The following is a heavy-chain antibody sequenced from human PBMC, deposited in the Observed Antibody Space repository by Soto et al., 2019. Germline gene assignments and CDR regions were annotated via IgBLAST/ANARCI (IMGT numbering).Heavy chain of an antibody. J-gene: IGHJ4*02. CDR3: ARGSRVSTYPFDY. Sequence: SETLSLTCTVSGGSISSGGYYWSWIRQHPGKGLEWIGYIYYSGSTYYNPSLKSRVTISVDTSKNQFSLKLSSVTAADTAVYYCARGSRVSTYPFDYWGQGTLVTVSS. CDR1: GGSISSGGYY. D-gene: IGHD6-13*01. V-gene: IGHV4-31*03. CDR2: IYYSGST.